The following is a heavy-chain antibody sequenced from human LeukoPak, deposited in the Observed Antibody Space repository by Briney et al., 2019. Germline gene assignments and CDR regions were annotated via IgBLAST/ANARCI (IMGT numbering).Heavy chain of an antibody. CDR3: ASRYCSGGSCVDY. CDR2: ISSSGSTI. V-gene: IGHV3-11*04. D-gene: IGHD2-15*01. Sequence: PGGSLRLSCAASGFTFSDYYMSWIRQAPGKGLEWVSYISSSGSTIYYADSVKGRFTISRDNAKNSLYLQMNSLRAEDTAVYYCASRYCSGGSCVDYWGQGTLVTVSS. J-gene: IGHJ4*02. CDR1: GFTFSDYY.